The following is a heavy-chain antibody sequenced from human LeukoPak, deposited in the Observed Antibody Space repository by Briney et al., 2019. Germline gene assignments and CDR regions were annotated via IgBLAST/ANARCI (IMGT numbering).Heavy chain of an antibody. Sequence: GEPLKISCKGSGYSFTSYWIGWVRQMPGKGLEWMGIIFPGDSDTRYVPSLQGQVTISADKSISTAYLQWSSLKASDTAMYYCARQGSSNWFDPWGQGTLVTVSS. V-gene: IGHV5-51*01. CDR1: GYSFTSYW. D-gene: IGHD6-6*01. CDR2: IFPGDSDT. J-gene: IGHJ5*02. CDR3: ARQGSSNWFDP.